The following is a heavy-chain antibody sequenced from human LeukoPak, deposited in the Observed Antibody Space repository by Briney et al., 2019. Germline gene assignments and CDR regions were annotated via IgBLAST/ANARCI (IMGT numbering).Heavy chain of an antibody. CDR2: ISAYNGNT. V-gene: IGHV1-18*01. CDR1: GYNFISYG. D-gene: IGHD3-10*01. CDR3: ARETRLLWFGEFPPSPDAFDI. Sequence: ASVKVSCKASGYNFISYGISWVRQAPGQGLEWMGWISAYNGNTNYAQKLQGRVTMTTDTSTSTAYMELRSLRSDDTAVYYCARETRLLWFGEFPPSPDAFDIWGQGTMVTVSS. J-gene: IGHJ3*02.